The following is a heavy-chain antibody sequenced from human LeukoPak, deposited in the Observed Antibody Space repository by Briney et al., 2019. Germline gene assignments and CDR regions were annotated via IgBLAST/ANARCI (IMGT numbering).Heavy chain of an antibody. CDR2: IKEDGTEI. CDR1: GFAFGGNW. V-gene: IGHV3-7*01. Sequence: PGGSLRLSCAASGFAFGGNWMSWVRQAPGKGLEWLANIKEDGTEIYYVDSVKDRFTISRDNAKNSLYLRMNSLRAEETAVYYCVTDGRSFDFWGQGTLVTVSS. J-gene: IGHJ4*02. CDR3: VTDGRSFDF. D-gene: IGHD3-16*02.